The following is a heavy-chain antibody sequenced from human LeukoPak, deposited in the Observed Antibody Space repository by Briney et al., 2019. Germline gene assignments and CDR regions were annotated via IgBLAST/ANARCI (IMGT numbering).Heavy chain of an antibody. J-gene: IGHJ3*02. Sequence: GGSLRLSCAASGFTFSSYAMHWVRQAPGKGVEGVAVISYDGSNTYYADSVKGRFTISRDNSKNTLYLQMNSLRAEDTAVYYCARPSSNYSFAFDIWGQGTMVTVSS. CDR1: GFTFSSYA. CDR3: ARPSSNYSFAFDI. V-gene: IGHV3-30*04. CDR2: ISYDGSNT. D-gene: IGHD4-11*01.